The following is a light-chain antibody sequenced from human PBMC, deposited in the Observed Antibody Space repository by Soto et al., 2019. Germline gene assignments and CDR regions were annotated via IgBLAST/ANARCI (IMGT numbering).Light chain of an antibody. CDR3: QKYNIARWT. V-gene: IGKV1-27*01. CDR2: ATS. J-gene: IGKJ1*01. CDR1: QAISNY. Sequence: DIQMTQSPSSLSASVGDRVTITCRASQAISNYLAWYQQKPGRVPELLIYATSTLQSGVPSRFSGSGSGTEFTLTISSLQSEDVATYYCQKYNIARWTFGQGTKVEIK.